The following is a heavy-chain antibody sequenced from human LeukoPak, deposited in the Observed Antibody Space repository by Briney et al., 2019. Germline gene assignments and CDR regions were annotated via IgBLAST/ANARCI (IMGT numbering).Heavy chain of an antibody. CDR1: GGSITSGSYY. D-gene: IGHD1-26*01. V-gene: IGHV4-39*01. Sequence: PSETLSLTCSVSGGSITSGSYYWGWIRQPPGKGLEWIGSIYYSGSTYYNPSLKSRVTISVDTSKNQFSLKLSSVTAADTAVYYCARLSVGATPNDYWGQGTLVTVSS. CDR2: IYYSGST. CDR3: ARLSVGATPNDY. J-gene: IGHJ4*02.